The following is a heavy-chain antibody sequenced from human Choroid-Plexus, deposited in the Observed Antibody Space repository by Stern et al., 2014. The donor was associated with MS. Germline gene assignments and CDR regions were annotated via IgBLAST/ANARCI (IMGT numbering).Heavy chain of an antibody. CDR2: IKEDGTEK. J-gene: IGHJ6*02. Sequence: EVQLVESGGGLVQPGGSLTISCTAAGFTFGNYWMTWVRQAPGKGLEWLANIKEDGTEKIYVDSVKGRFTIARDNARNSLYLQMNSLRVEDTALYYCARVYNTIYGIVTQRGSGMDVWGQGTTVIVSS. D-gene: IGHD3-3*01. V-gene: IGHV3-7*01. CDR3: ARVYNTIYGIVTQRGSGMDV. CDR1: GFTFGNYW.